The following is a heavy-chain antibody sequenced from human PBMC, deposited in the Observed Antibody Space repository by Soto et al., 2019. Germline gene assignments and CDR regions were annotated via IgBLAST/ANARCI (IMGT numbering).Heavy chain of an antibody. CDR3: AKGGRQWLVTSDFNY. D-gene: IGHD6-19*01. J-gene: IGHJ4*02. V-gene: IGHV3-30*18. Sequence: VQLVESGGGVVQPGRSLRLPCAASEFTFSDYAMHWVRQAPGKGLEWVAVVSQDGRNTHYADSVKGRFTISRDSSKNTVSLEMTSLRAEDTAVYYCAKGGRQWLVTSDFNYWGQGALVTVSS. CDR1: EFTFSDYA. CDR2: VSQDGRNT.